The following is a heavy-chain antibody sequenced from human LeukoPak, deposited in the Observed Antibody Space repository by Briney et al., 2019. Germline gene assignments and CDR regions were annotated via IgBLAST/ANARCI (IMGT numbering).Heavy chain of an antibody. J-gene: IGHJ4*02. D-gene: IGHD3-3*01. CDR3: ASLEGGPSDGR. CDR2: IYSWGTT. Sequence: GGSLRLSCEVSGFPVRSRYMTWVRQPPGKGLEFVAVIYSWGTTYHIDSVKGRFTISRDISKSTMYLEMNNLRVEDTAIYYCASLEGGPSDGRWGQGTLVTVSS. V-gene: IGHV3-53*01. CDR1: GFPVRSRY.